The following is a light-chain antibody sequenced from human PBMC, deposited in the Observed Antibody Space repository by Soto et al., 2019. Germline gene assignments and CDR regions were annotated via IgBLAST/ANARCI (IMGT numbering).Light chain of an antibody. Sequence: QSALTQPASVSGSPGQSITISCTGTSSDVGGYNYVSWYQHHPGKAPKLMIYDVTNRPSGLSNRFSGSKSGNTASLTISGLQAEDEADYYCTSYTTSSPYLVFGGGPKLTVL. CDR1: SSDVGGYNY. CDR3: TSYTTSSPYLV. V-gene: IGLV2-14*03. CDR2: DVT. J-gene: IGLJ3*02.